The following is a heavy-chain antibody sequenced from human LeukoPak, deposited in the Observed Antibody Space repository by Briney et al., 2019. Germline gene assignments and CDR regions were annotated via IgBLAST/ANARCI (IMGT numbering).Heavy chain of an antibody. CDR2: ITASGGST. Sequence: GGSLRLSCAASGFTSTTYAMSWVRQAPGKGVEWVSGITASGGSTYYADSVKGRLTISRDSPSNTLSLRMNSLRAEDTAVYYCARDQGSGYFYYFNMWGQGTLVTVSS. CDR1: GFTSTTYA. CDR3: ARDQGSGYFYYFNM. V-gene: IGHV3-23*01. J-gene: IGHJ4*02. D-gene: IGHD3-22*01.